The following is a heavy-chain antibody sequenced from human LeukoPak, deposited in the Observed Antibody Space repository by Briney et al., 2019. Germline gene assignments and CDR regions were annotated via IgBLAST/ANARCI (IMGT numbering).Heavy chain of an antibody. CDR1: GGTFSSYA. J-gene: IGHJ6*03. D-gene: IGHD3-10*01. CDR2: IIHIFGTA. Sequence: SVKVSCTASGGTFSSYAISWVRQAPGQGLEWMGGIIHIFGTANYAQKFQGRVTITTDESTSTAYMELSSLRSEDTAVYYCARVMKVRGVKGSNYYYMDVWGKGTTVTDSS. V-gene: IGHV1-69*05. CDR3: ARVMKVRGVKGSNYYYMDV.